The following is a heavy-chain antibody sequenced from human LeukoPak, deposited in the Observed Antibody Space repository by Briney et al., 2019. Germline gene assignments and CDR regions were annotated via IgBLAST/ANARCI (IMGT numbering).Heavy chain of an antibody. D-gene: IGHD2/OR15-2a*01. J-gene: IGHJ4*02. Sequence: GGSLRLSCAASGFTFSSYGMRWVRQAPGKGLEWVAVIWYDGSNKYYADSVKGRFSISRDNSKNTLYLQMNSLRAEDTAVYYCAMASYYALDYWGQGTLVTVSS. CDR1: GFTFSSYG. CDR3: AMASYYALDY. V-gene: IGHV3-33*01. CDR2: IWYDGSNK.